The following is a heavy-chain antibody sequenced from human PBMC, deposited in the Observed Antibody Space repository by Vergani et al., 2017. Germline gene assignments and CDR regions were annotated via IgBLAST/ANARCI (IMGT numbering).Heavy chain of an antibody. CDR1: GFTFSSYD. D-gene: IGHD3-10*01. J-gene: IGHJ3*02. CDR2: IGTAGDT. Sequence: EVQLVESGGGLVKPGGSLRLSCAASGFTFSSYDMHWVRQATGKGLEWVSAIGTAGDTYYPGSVKGRFTISRENAKNSLYLQMNSLRAGDTAVYYCARSVTMVRGVIYDAFDIWGQGTMVTVSS. CDR3: ARSVTMVRGVIYDAFDI. V-gene: IGHV3-13*04.